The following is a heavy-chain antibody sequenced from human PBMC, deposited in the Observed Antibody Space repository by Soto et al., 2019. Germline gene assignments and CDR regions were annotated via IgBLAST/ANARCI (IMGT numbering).Heavy chain of an antibody. V-gene: IGHV4-59*01. Sequence: QVQLQESGPGLVKPSETLSLTCTVSGGSISSYYWSWIRQPPGKGLEWIGYIYYSGSTNYNPSLKSRVTISVDTSKNQFSLKLSSVTAADTAVYYCARDSVNIVVVPDAKRVHYFDYWGQGTLVTVSS. CDR1: GGSISSYY. CDR2: IYYSGST. J-gene: IGHJ4*02. D-gene: IGHD2-2*01. CDR3: ARDSVNIVVVPDAKRVHYFDY.